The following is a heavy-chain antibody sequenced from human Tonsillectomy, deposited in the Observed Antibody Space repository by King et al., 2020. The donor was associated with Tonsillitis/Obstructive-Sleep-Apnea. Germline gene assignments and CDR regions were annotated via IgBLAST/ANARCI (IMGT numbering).Heavy chain of an antibody. CDR2: INPSGGST. V-gene: IGHV1-46*01. CDR1: GYTFTSYY. J-gene: IGHJ6*03. Sequence: VQLVESGAEVKKPGASVKVSCTASGYTFTSYYMHWVRQAPGQGLEWMGIINPSGGSTRYAQKFQGRVTMTRDMSTSTVYMELSSLRSEDTAVYYCARGGGHCSSTSCYSDYYYYYYMDVWGKGTTVTVSS. D-gene: IGHD2-2*02. CDR3: ARGGGHCSSTSCYSDYYYYYYMDV.